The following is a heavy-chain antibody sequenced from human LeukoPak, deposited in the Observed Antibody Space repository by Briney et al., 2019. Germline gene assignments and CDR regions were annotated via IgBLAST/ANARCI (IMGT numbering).Heavy chain of an antibody. Sequence: PGWALRLSCAASEFTFSNYWMQWVRQAPGPGLVWVSRINGDGSTTNYADSVKGPFTISSDNAKNTLYLQMTTLRVEDTALYYCARDFGAPAPWGQGTLVTVSS. D-gene: IGHD3-3*01. J-gene: IGHJ5*02. CDR1: EFTFSNYW. CDR2: INGDGSTT. CDR3: ARDFGAPAP. V-gene: IGHV3-74*01.